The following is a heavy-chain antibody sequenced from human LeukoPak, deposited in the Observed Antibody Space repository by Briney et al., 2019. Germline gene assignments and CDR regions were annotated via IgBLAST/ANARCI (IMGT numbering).Heavy chain of an antibody. CDR3: ARASYSYDINGWVPFDY. CDR2: IYTSGST. Sequence: SETLSLTCTVSGGSISSGSYYWSWIRQPAGKGLEWIGRIYTSGSTNYNPSLKSRVTISVDTSKNQFSLKLSSVTAADTAVYCARASYSYDINGWVPFDYWGQGTLVTVSS. V-gene: IGHV4-61*02. CDR1: GGSISSGSYY. J-gene: IGHJ4*02. D-gene: IGHD3-22*01.